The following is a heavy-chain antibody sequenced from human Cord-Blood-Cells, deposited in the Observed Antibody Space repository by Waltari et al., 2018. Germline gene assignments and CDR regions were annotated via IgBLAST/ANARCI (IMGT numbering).Heavy chain of an antibody. Sequence: QVQLQQWGAGLLKPSETLSLTCAVYGGSFSGYYWSWIRQPPGKGLEWIGEINHSGSTNYNPSLKSRVTRSVDTSKNQFSLKLSSVTAADTSVYYCASPYSSHDAFDIWGQGTMVTVSS. CDR2: INHSGST. CDR1: GGSFSGYY. D-gene: IGHD6-13*01. CDR3: ASPYSSHDAFDI. J-gene: IGHJ3*02. V-gene: IGHV4-34*01.